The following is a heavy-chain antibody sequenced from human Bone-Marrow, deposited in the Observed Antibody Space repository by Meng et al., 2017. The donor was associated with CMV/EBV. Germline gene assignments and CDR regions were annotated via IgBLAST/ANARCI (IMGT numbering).Heavy chain of an antibody. CDR3: AREGILLLWFGESIFLDV. CDR2: ISSSSSYI. Sequence: GGSLRLSCAASGFTFSSYSMNWVRQAPGKGLEWVSSISSSSSYIYYADSVKGRFTISRDNAKNSLYLQMNSLRAEDTAVYYCAREGILLLWFGESIFLDVWGQGTTVTFSS. CDR1: GFTFSSYS. J-gene: IGHJ6*02. D-gene: IGHD3-10*01. V-gene: IGHV3-21*01.